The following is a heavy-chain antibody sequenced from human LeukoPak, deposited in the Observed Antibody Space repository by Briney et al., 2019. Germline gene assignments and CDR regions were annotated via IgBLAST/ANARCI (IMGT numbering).Heavy chain of an antibody. CDR3: ASHPPFDYGGNNANDY. Sequence: QSGGSLRLSCAVSGFTFSSYSMNWVRQAPGKGLGWVSYISSSSTTIYYADSVKGRFTISRDNAKNSLYLQMNSLRAEDTAVYFCASHPPFDYGGNNANDYWGQGTLVTVSS. V-gene: IGHV3-48*04. CDR2: ISSSSTTI. CDR1: GFTFSSYS. J-gene: IGHJ4*02. D-gene: IGHD4-23*01.